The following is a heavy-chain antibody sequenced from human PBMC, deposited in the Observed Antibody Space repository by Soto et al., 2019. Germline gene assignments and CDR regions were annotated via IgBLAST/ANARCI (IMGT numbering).Heavy chain of an antibody. CDR1: GSSFTTYA. D-gene: IGHD5-18*01. CDR2: ISDDGSIK. Sequence: LRLSCAASGSSFTTYAMHWVRHAPGKGLEWVAVISDDGSIKYYADSVKGRFTISRDNSKNTFYLQMNSLRGDDTALYYCARAIETAMDPCDYWGQGALVTVSS. J-gene: IGHJ4*02. V-gene: IGHV3-30-3*01. CDR3: ARAIETAMDPCDY.